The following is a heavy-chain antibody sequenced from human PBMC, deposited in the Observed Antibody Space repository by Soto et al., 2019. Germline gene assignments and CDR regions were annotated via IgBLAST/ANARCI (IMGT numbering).Heavy chain of an antibody. D-gene: IGHD7-27*01. CDR1: GFTFDDYA. V-gene: IGHV3-9*01. CDR2: ISWNSGSI. J-gene: IGHJ5*02. CDR3: AKDPQPGDNGNWFDP. Sequence: GGSLRLSCAASGFTFDDYAMHWIRQAPGKGLEWVSGISWNSGSIGYADSVKGRFTISRDNAKNSLYLQMNSLRAEDTALYYCAKDPQPGDNGNWFDPWGQGTLVTVAS.